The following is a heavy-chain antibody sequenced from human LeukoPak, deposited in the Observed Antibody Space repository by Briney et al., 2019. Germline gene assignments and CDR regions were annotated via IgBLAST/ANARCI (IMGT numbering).Heavy chain of an antibody. V-gene: IGHV1-18*01. Sequence: ASVTVSCKASGYTFTSYSFSWMRQAPGQGLEWMGWINAYNGNTNYAQKLQGRVTMTTDTSTSTAYMELRSLRSDDTAVYYCGRRIVEMASDYFDYWGQGALVTVSS. CDR2: INAYNGNT. CDR1: GYTFTSYS. J-gene: IGHJ4*02. CDR3: GRRIVEMASDYFDY. D-gene: IGHD5-24*01.